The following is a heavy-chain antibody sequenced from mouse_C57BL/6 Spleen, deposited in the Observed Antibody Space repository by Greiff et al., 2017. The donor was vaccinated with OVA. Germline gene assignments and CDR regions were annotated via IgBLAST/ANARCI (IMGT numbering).Heavy chain of an antibody. V-gene: IGHV1-82*01. CDR2: IYPGDGDT. CDR1: GYAFSSSW. Sequence: VKLQESGPELVKPGASVKISCKASGYAFSSSWMNWVKQRPGKGLEWIGRIYPGDGDTNYNGKFKGKATLTADKSSSTAYMQLSSLTSEDSAVYFCARSEKPWFAYWGQGTLVTVSA. CDR3: ARSEKPWFAY. J-gene: IGHJ3*01.